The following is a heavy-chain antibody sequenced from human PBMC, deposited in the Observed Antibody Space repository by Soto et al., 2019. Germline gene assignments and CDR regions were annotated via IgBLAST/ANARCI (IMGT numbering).Heavy chain of an antibody. Sequence: QVQLVESGGGVVQPGRSLRLSCAVSGFTFSSYAMHCVRQAPGKGLEWVAVISYDGSNKYYADSVKGRFTISRDNSKNTLYLQMNSLRAEDTDVYYCARPLDIVLMEGNYWGQGTLVTVSS. D-gene: IGHD2-8*01. CDR1: GFTFSSYA. V-gene: IGHV3-30-3*01. J-gene: IGHJ4*02. CDR2: ISYDGSNK. CDR3: ARPLDIVLMEGNY.